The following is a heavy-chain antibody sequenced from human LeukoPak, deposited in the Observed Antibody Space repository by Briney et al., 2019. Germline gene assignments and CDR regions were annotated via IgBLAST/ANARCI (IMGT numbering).Heavy chain of an antibody. Sequence: GGSLRLSCAASGFTFSSYAMSWVRQAPGKGLEGVAAICGSGGSTYYADSVKGRFTISRENSKKTLYLQMNSLRADDTAVYYCAKRPNYDSYFDYWGQGTLVPVSS. CDR3: AKRPNYDSYFDY. D-gene: IGHD3-22*01. J-gene: IGHJ4*02. CDR1: GFTFSSYA. CDR2: ICGSGGST. V-gene: IGHV3-23*01.